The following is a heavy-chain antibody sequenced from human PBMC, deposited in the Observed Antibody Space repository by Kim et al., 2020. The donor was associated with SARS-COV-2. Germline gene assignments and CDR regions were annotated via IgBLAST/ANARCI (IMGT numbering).Heavy chain of an antibody. CDR3: ARQTLKRGSYSWYFDY. CDR2: IYYSGIT. D-gene: IGHD1-26*01. J-gene: IGHJ4*01. CDR1: GGSISSYY. Sequence: SETLSLTCTVSGGSISSYYWSWIRQPPGKGLECIGYIYYSGITNYNPSLKSRVTISVDTSKNQFSLKLSSVTATDTAVYYCARQTLKRGSYSWYFDYWG. V-gene: IGHV4-59*08.